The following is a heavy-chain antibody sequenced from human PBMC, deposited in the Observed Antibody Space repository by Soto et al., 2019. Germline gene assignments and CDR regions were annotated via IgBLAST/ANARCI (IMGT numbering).Heavy chain of an antibody. V-gene: IGHV4-4*02. J-gene: IGHJ4*02. CDR1: GGSIISSHW. CDR2: IYHNGQT. Sequence: SETLSLTCAVSGGSIISSHWWTWVRQSTGKGLEWVGEIYHNGQTNYNPSFRRRLAISVDTSRNQFSLNLNPVTARDTATYFCERGPQYWGPGKLVTVSS. CDR3: ERGPQY.